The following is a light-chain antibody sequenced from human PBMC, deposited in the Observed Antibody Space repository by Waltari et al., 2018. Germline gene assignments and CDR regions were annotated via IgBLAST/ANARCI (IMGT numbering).Light chain of an antibody. CDR3: QQSYRMPYT. V-gene: IGKV1-39*01. CDR2: SAS. Sequence: DIQMTQSPSSLSVSVGDRVTVTCRASQDISSYLNWYQQKPGEAPKLLIYSASTLQTGVPSRFSGSGSETDFTLTISSLEPGDCATYFCQQSYRMPYTFGQGTKVEI. J-gene: IGKJ2*01. CDR1: QDISSY.